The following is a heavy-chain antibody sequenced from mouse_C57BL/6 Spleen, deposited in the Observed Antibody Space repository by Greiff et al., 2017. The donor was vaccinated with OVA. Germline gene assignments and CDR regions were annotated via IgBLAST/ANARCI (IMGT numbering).Heavy chain of an antibody. Sequence: EVKLMESGEGLVKPGGSLKLSCAASGFTFSSYAMSWVRQTPEKRLEWVAYISSGGDYIYYADTVKGRFTISRDNARNTLYLQMSSLKSEDTAMYYCTREGGGYDYDAPFAYWGQGTLVTVSA. J-gene: IGHJ3*01. D-gene: IGHD2-4*01. CDR1: GFTFSSYA. CDR2: ISSGGDYI. V-gene: IGHV5-9-1*02. CDR3: TREGGGYDYDAPFAY.